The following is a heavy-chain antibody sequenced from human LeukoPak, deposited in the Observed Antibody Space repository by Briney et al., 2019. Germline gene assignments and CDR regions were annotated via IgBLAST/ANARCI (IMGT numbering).Heavy chain of an antibody. CDR3: ARDDADSAYADGDY. V-gene: IGHV1-69*04. CDR1: GGIFSSYT. J-gene: IGHJ4*02. Sequence: ASVKVSFKASGGIFSSYTISWVRQAPGQGLEWMGRIIPLLGIANYAQKFQGRVTIIADKSTSTAYMELSSLRSEDTAVYYCARDDADSAYADGDYWGQGTLVTVSS. D-gene: IGHD5-12*01. CDR2: IIPLLGIA.